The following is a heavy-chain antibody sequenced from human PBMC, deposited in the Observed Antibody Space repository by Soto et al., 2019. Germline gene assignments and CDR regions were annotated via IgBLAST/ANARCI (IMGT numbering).Heavy chain of an antibody. V-gene: IGHV4-59*01. CDR3: ARGVVVGATPSDY. Sequence: SETLSLTCTVSGGSISSYYWSWIRQPPGKGLEWIGYIYYSGSTNYNPSLKSRVTISVDTSKNQFSLKLSSVTAADTAVYYCARGVVVGATPSDYWGQGTLVTVSS. CDR2: IYYSGST. D-gene: IGHD1-26*01. CDR1: GGSISSYY. J-gene: IGHJ4*02.